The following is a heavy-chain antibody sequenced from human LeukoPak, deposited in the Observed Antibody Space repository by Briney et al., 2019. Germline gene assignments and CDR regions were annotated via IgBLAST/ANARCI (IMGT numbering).Heavy chain of an antibody. V-gene: IGHV3-30-3*01. CDR2: ISYDGSNK. Sequence: PGGSLRLSCAASGFTFSSYAMHWVRQAPGKGLEWVAVISYDGSNKYYADSVKGRFTISRDNSKNTLYLQMNSLRAEDTAVYYCAKVLVAGSYYYGMDVWGQGTTVTVSS. CDR3: AKVLVAGSYYYGMDV. J-gene: IGHJ6*02. CDR1: GFTFSSYA. D-gene: IGHD6-19*01.